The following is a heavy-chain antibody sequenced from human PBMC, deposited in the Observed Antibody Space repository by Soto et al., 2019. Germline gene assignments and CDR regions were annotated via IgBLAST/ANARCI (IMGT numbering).Heavy chain of an antibody. V-gene: IGHV4-59*01. CDR3: ARVSQNYDILTGYWSPYYYYGMDV. D-gene: IGHD3-9*01. Sequence: QVQLQESGPGLVKPSETLSLTCTVSGGSISSYYWSWIRQPPGKGLEWIGYIYYSGSTNYNPSLKSRVTISVDTSKNQFSLKLSSVTAADTAVYYCARVSQNYDILTGYWSPYYYYGMDVWGQGTTVTVSS. J-gene: IGHJ6*02. CDR1: GGSISSYY. CDR2: IYYSGST.